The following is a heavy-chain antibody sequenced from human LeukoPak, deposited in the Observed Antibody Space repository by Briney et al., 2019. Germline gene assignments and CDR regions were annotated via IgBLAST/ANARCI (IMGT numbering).Heavy chain of an antibody. J-gene: IGHJ4*02. D-gene: IGHD3-9*01. Sequence: PSETLSLTCTVSGGSISSSGYYWGWIRQPPGKGLEWIGTIYYSGSTDYNPSLKSRVTISVDTSKNQFSLKLSPLTAADTALYYCASYGILTGYRFDYWGQGTLVTVSS. CDR3: ASYGILTGYRFDY. CDR1: GGSISSSGYY. V-gene: IGHV4-39*01. CDR2: IYYSGST.